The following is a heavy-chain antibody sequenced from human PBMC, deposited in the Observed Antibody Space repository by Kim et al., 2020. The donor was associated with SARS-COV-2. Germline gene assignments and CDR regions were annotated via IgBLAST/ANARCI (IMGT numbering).Heavy chain of an antibody. CDR2: ISSSSSTI. D-gene: IGHD3-3*01. Sequence: GGSLRLSCAASGFTFSSYIMNWVRQAPGKGLEWVSYISSSSSTIYYADSVKGRFTISRDNAKNSLYLQMNSLRDEDTAVYYCARRSNEVTIFGVVRFYGMDVWGQGTTVTVSS. J-gene: IGHJ6*02. V-gene: IGHV3-48*02. CDR1: GFTFSSYI. CDR3: ARRSNEVTIFGVVRFYGMDV.